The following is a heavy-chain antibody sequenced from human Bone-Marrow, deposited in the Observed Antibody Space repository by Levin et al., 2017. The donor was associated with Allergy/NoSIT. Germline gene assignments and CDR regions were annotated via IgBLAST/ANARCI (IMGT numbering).Heavy chain of an antibody. Sequence: GGSLRLSCAASGFTFNNYLMHWVRQAPGKGLVWVSRINSDGTSPIYADSVKGRFIISRDNAMNTLYLQMNRLRAEDTGVYYCARNPNWNYRFDNYGMDVWGQGTTVTVSS. V-gene: IGHV3-74*01. CDR2: INSDGTSP. CDR1: GFTFNNYL. D-gene: IGHD1-7*01. J-gene: IGHJ6*02. CDR3: ARNPNWNYRFDNYGMDV.